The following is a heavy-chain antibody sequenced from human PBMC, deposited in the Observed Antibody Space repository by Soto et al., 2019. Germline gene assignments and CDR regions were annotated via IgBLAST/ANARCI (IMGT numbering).Heavy chain of an antibody. CDR1: GFTFSNYW. CDR2: TQTDGSST. J-gene: IGHJ5*02. CDR3: ARGRDYWFDP. Sequence: GSLRRACSASGFTFSNYWIHWVRQAPGKGLEWVSRTQTDGSSTSYADSVKGRFTISRDNAKNTLYMQMNSLRAEDTAVYYCARGRDYWFDPWGQGTLVTVYS. V-gene: IGHV3-74*01.